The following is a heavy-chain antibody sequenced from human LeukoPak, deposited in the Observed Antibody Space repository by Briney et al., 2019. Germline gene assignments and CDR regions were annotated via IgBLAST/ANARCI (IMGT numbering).Heavy chain of an antibody. J-gene: IGHJ1*01. Sequence: ASVKVSCKASGYTFISYYMHWVRQAPGQGLEWMGIINPSGGSTSYAQKFQGRVTMTRDTSTSTAYMELRSLTSDDTAVYYCARDKAVTTELTQYFQHWGQGTLVTVSS. CDR1: GYTFISYY. CDR3: ARDKAVTTELTQYFQH. V-gene: IGHV1-46*01. CDR2: INPSGGST. D-gene: IGHD4-11*01.